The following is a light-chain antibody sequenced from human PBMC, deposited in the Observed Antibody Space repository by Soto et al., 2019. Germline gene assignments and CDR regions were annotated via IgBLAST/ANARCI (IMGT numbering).Light chain of an antibody. V-gene: IGLV2-8*01. J-gene: IGLJ1*01. Sequence: QSALTQPPAASGSPGQSVTISCTGTSSDVGSYNYVSLYQQHPGKAPKLMIYEVIKRPSGVPDRFSGSKSGNTASLTVSGLQAEDEADYYCSSYAGSLYVFGTGTKLTVL. CDR2: EVI. CDR3: SSYAGSLYV. CDR1: SSDVGSYNY.